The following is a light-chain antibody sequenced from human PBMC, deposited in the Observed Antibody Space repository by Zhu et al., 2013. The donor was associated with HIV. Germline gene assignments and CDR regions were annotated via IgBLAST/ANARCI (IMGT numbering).Light chain of an antibody. CDR1: QSVGSN. V-gene: IGKV3-11*01. J-gene: IGKJ2*01. Sequence: ETVLTQSPATLSASPGERATLSCRASQSVGSNLAWYRQKPGQVPRLLIYDASNRATGIPARFSGSGSGTDFTLTISSLEPEDFAVYYCQQRSKWPPTYTFGQGTKLEIK. CDR2: DAS. CDR3: QQRSKWPPTYT.